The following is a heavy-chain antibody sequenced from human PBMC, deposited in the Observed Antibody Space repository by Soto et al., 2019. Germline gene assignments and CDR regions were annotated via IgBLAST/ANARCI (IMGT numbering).Heavy chain of an antibody. D-gene: IGHD6-13*01. Sequence: PGESLKISCKGSGYSFTSYWIGWVRQMPGKGLEWMGIIYPGDSDTRYSPSFQGQVTISADKSISTAYLQWSSLKASDTAMYYCATLTKPVYYSSSWSYFDYWGQGTLVTVSS. V-gene: IGHV5-51*01. CDR3: ATLTKPVYYSSSWSYFDY. J-gene: IGHJ4*02. CDR2: IYPGDSDT. CDR1: GYSFTSYW.